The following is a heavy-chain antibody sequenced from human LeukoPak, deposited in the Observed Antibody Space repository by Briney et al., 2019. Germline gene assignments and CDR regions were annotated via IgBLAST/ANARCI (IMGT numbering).Heavy chain of an antibody. CDR3: ARAIAVAGTWAFDI. D-gene: IGHD6-19*01. CDR2: IYYSGST. Sequence: SETLSLTCTVSGGSISSHYWSWIRQPPGKGLEWIGYIYYSGSTNYNPSLKSRVTISVDTSKNQFSLKLSSVTAADTAVYYCARAIAVAGTWAFDIRGQGTMVTVSS. CDR1: GGSISSHY. J-gene: IGHJ3*02. V-gene: IGHV4-59*11.